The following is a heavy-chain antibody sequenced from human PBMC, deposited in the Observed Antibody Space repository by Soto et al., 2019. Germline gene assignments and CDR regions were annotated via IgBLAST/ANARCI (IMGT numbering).Heavy chain of an antibody. CDR1: GGSIRNYY. D-gene: IGHD5-18*01. Sequence: SETLSLTCTVSGGSIRNYYWSWIRQPPGKGLEWIGYVYSSGSTHYNPSLQSRVTISADTSKNQVSLKVNSVTAADTAVYYCARDHPHSYGVYYFDYWGQGTPVTRLL. CDR3: ARDHPHSYGVYYFDY. J-gene: IGHJ4*02. CDR2: VYSSGST. V-gene: IGHV4-59*01.